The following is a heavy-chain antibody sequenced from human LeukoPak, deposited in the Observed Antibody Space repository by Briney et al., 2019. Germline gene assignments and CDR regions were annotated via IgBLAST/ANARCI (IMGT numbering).Heavy chain of an antibody. CDR3: ARRAGAYSHPYDY. V-gene: IGHV3-21*04. CDR1: GFTFSSYS. D-gene: IGHD4/OR15-4a*01. Sequence: GGSLRLSCAASGFTFSSYSMDWVRQAPGKGLEWVSSISSSSSYIYYADSVKGRFTISRDNAKNSLYLQMNSLRAEDTAVYYCARRAGAYSHPYDYWGQGTLVTVSS. CDR2: ISSSSSYI. J-gene: IGHJ4*02.